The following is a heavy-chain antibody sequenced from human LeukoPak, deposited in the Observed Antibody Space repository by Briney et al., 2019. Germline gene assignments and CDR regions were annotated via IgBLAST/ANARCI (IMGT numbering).Heavy chain of an antibody. Sequence: ASVKVSCKASGYTFTGYYMHWVRQAPGQGLEWMGWINPNSGGTNYAQKFQGRVTLTRDTSISTSCMELSSLRSDDTAVYFCAKVRGVGTNIEVVVVDTSGAFDMWGQGTMVTVSS. V-gene: IGHV1-2*02. CDR1: GYTFTGYY. CDR3: AKVRGVGTNIEVVVVDTSGAFDM. CDR2: INPNSGGT. D-gene: IGHD2-15*01. J-gene: IGHJ3*02.